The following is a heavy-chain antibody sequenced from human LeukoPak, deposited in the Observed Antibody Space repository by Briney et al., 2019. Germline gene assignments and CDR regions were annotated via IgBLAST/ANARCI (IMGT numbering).Heavy chain of an antibody. CDR3: AKDQYSGYDLKSYFDY. D-gene: IGHD5-12*01. Sequence: GGPLRLSCAASGFTFSSYGMHGVRQAPGKGLEWVAVISYDGSNKYYADSVKGRFTISRDNSKNTLYLQMNSLRAEDTAVYYCAKDQYSGYDLKSYFDYWGQGTLVTVSS. CDR1: GFTFSSYG. J-gene: IGHJ4*02. V-gene: IGHV3-30*18. CDR2: ISYDGSNK.